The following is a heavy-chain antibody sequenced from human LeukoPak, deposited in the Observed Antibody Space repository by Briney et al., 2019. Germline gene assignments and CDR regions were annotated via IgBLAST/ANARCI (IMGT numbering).Heavy chain of an antibody. J-gene: IGHJ5*02. D-gene: IGHD3-10*01. CDR2: INHSGST. Sequence: SETLSLTCAVSGGSISSSNWWSWVRQPPGKGLEWIGEINHSGSTNYNPSLKSRVTISVDTSKNQFSLKLSSVTAADTAVYYCARRPSRVRGVLGWFDPWGQGTLVTVSS. V-gene: IGHV4-4*02. CDR1: GGSISSSNW. CDR3: ARRPSRVRGVLGWFDP.